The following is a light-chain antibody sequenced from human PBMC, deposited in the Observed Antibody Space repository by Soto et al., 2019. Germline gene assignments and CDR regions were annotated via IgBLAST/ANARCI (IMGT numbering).Light chain of an antibody. V-gene: IGKV1-9*01. CDR1: QGISSY. Sequence: QFTQSPSSLSASVGDRVAITCRASQGISSYLAWYQKKPGKAPNLLIYAASTLQSGVPSRFSGSGSGTDFTLTISSLQPEDFATYYCQQLNSYPGITFGQGTRLEIK. J-gene: IGKJ5*01. CDR3: QQLNSYPGIT. CDR2: AAS.